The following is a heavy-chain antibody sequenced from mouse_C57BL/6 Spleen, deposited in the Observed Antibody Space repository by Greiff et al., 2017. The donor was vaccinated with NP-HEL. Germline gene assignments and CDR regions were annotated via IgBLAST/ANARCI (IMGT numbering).Heavy chain of an antibody. J-gene: IGHJ1*03. D-gene: IGHD4-1*01. V-gene: IGHV5-17*01. CDR1: GFTFSDYG. CDR2: ISSGSSTI. CDR3: ARLGPGWYFDV. Sequence: DVKLVESGGGLVKPGGSLKLSCAASGFTFSDYGMHWVRQAPEKGLEWVAYISSGSSTIYYADTVKGRFTISRDNAKNTLFLQMTSLRSEDTAMYYCARLGPGWYFDVWGTGTTVTVSS.